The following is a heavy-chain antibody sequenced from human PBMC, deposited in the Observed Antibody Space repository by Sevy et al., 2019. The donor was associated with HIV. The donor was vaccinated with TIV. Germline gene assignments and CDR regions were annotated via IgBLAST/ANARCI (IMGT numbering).Heavy chain of an antibody. Sequence: SETLSLTCAISGDSVSSNGAAWNWIRQSPSRGLEWLGRTYYRSKWYNNYAVSVKSRITINPDTSKNQFSLHLDSMTPEDTAVYYCARAVTTCEGRGGNCFDSWGQRILVTVSS. D-gene: IGHD4-17*01. V-gene: IGHV6-1*01. CDR1: GDSVSSNGAA. J-gene: IGHJ5*01. CDR3: ARAVTTCEGRGGNCFDS. CDR2: TYYRSKWYN.